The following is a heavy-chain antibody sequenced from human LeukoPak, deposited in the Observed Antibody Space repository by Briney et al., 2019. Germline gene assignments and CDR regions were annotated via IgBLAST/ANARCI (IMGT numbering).Heavy chain of an antibody. CDR1: GFTFSSYW. J-gene: IGHJ4*02. D-gene: IGHD2-21*02. Sequence: PGGSLRLSCAASGFTFSSYWMHWVRQAPGKGLVWVSRINGDGSSTIYADSVKGRFTISRDNAKNTLYLQMNGLRVDDTAVYHCSSTVTAALWGQGTLVTVSS. CDR3: SSTVTAAL. CDR2: INGDGSST. V-gene: IGHV3-74*01.